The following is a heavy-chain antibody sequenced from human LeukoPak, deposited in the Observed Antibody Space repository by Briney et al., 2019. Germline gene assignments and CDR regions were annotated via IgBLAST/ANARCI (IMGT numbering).Heavy chain of an antibody. Sequence: PGGSLRLSCAASGFTFSDYYMSWVRQAPGKGLDWISGVDGSGAYTYYSDSVKGRFTISRDDSKNTLYLLMDSLRAEDTAVYFCTKGSAGGRPYYFDNWGQGTLVTVSS. CDR1: GFTFSDYY. V-gene: IGHV3-23*01. D-gene: IGHD2-15*01. CDR3: TKGSAGGRPYYFDN. CDR2: VDGSGAYT. J-gene: IGHJ4*02.